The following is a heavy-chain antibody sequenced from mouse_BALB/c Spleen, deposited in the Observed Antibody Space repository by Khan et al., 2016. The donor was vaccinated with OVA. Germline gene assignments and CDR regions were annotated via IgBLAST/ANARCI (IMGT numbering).Heavy chain of an antibody. CDR1: GFTFSTYG. D-gene: IGHD1-1*01. CDR3: TRLAYYYDSEGFAY. V-gene: IGHV5-6*01. CDR2: VSTGGGYT. J-gene: IGHJ3*01. Sequence: EVQRVESGGDLVKPGGSLKLSCAASGFTFSTYGMSWVRQTPDKRLEWVATVSTGGGYTYYPDSVKGRFTISRDNAKNTLYLQMSGLKSEDTAIFYCTRLAYYYDSEGFAYWGQGTLVTVSA.